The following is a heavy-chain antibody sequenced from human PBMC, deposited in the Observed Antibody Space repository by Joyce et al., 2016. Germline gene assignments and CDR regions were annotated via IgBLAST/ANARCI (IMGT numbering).Heavy chain of an antibody. CDR2: IWADEDNK. CDR1: GFPFNTYA. V-gene: IGHV3-33*01. J-gene: IGHJ6*02. Sequence: QVQLVESGGGVVQPGRFLRLSCAASGFPFNTYAMHGVRPAPRKGLEWVVIIWADEDNKTYADSVKGRFTISRDSSKSTVYLQMNSLRAEDTAVYYCARDHVDVILPRYSYHGMDVWGQGTTVTVSS. D-gene: IGHD2-8*01. CDR3: ARDHVDVILPRYSYHGMDV.